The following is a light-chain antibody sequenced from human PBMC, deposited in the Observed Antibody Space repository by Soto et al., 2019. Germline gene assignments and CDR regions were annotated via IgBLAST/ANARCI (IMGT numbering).Light chain of an antibody. CDR1: SGDVGGYNY. J-gene: IGLJ1*01. CDR3: SSYAGSNNYV. CDR2: EVS. V-gene: IGLV2-8*01. Sequence: QSVLTQPPSASGSPGRSVTISCTGTSGDVGGYNYVSWYQQHPGKAPKLMIYEVSKRPSGVPDRFSGSKSGNTASLTVSGLQAEDEADYYCSSYAGSNNYVFXTGTKVTVL.